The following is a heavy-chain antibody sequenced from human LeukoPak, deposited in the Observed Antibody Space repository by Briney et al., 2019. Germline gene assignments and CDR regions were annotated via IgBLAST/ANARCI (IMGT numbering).Heavy chain of an antibody. D-gene: IGHD3-10*01. CDR1: GYTFTSYD. CDR3: ARFMAGTRITMVRGVIKNAFDI. V-gene: IGHV1-8*01. CDR2: MNPNSGNT. J-gene: IGHJ3*02. Sequence: ASVKVSCKASGYTFTSYDINWVRQATGQGLEWMGWMNPNSGNTGYAQKFQGRVTMTRNTSISTAYMELSSLRSEDTAVYYCARFMAGTRITMVRGVIKNAFDIWGQGTMVTVSS.